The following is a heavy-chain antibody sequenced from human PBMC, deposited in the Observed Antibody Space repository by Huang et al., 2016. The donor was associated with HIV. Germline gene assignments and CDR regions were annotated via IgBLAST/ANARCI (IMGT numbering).Heavy chain of an antibody. CDR3: ARGDYYDSSGYHPGYFDY. J-gene: IGHJ4*02. V-gene: IGHV3-33*04. Sequence: VQLIESGGGVVQPGKSLRLSCATSGFIISNYGMHWVRHAPGKGLKSVAFIRNDGMKKNYADSVRGRFTVGRDNGNNTLFLQMRSLGVDDTAVYYCARGDYYDSSGYHPGYFDYWGQGSLVTVSS. CDR1: GFIISNYG. D-gene: IGHD3-22*01. CDR2: IRNDGMKK.